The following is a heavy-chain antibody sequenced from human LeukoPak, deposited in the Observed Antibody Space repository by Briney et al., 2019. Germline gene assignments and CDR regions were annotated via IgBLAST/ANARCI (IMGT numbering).Heavy chain of an antibody. CDR3: AISFSRDTLNPRGHAMDV. D-gene: IGHD2-2*02. CDR2: IYPGDSDT. CDR1: GFRFISNW. V-gene: IGHV5-51*01. Sequence: PGGSLKISCTGSGFRFISNWIGWVRQTPGKGLEWMGIIYPGDSDTKYSPSFQGQVTISADRSISTAYLQWSSLKASDTGLYYCAISFSRDTLNPRGHAMDVWGQGTTVTVSS. J-gene: IGHJ6*02.